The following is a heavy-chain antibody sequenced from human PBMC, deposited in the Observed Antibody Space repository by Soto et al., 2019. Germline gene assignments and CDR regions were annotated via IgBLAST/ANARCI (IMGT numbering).Heavy chain of an antibody. CDR1: GFPFSSYG. CDR3: EKESGYSYVRYYDYGKDV. V-gene: IGHV3-30*18. Sequence: GGSLRLSCAASGFPFSSYGMHLVRQSPGKGLEWVAFISYDGSNKYYADSVKGRFTISRDNSKNTLYLQMNSLRAEDTAVYYCEKESGYSYVRYYDYGKDVWVQGTTFTVSS. CDR2: ISYDGSNK. J-gene: IGHJ6*02. D-gene: IGHD5-18*01.